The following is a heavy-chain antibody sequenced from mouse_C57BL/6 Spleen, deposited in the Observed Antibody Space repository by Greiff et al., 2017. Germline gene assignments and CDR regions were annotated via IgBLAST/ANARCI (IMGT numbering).Heavy chain of an antibody. Sequence: EVKLVESGGGLVQSGRSLRLSCATSGFTFSDFYMEWVRQAPGKGLEWIAASRNKANDYTTEYSASVKGRFIVSRDTSQSILYLQMNALRAEDTAIYYCARARTGYYFDYWGQGTTLTVSS. CDR3: ARARTGYYFDY. CDR1: GFTFSDFY. CDR2: SRNKANDYTT. V-gene: IGHV7-1*01. D-gene: IGHD4-1*01. J-gene: IGHJ2*01.